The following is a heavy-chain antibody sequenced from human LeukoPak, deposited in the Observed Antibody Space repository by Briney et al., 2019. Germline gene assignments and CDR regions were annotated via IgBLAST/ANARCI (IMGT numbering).Heavy chain of an antibody. D-gene: IGHD6-13*01. CDR3: ARDFMYSISCAGC. J-gene: IGHJ4*02. Sequence: QTGGSLRLSCAASGFTFSSYWMHWVRQVPGKGLMWVSRIKTDGSSTSYADSVKGRFTISRDNAKNTLYLQMNSLRVEDTAVYCCARDFMYSISCAGCWGQGTLVTVSS. V-gene: IGHV3-74*01. CDR2: IKTDGSST. CDR1: GFTFSSYW.